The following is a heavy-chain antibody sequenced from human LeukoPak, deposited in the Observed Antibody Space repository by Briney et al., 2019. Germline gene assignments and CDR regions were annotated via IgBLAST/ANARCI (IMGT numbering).Heavy chain of an antibody. CDR1: GFTFSTYA. V-gene: IGHV3-23*01. CDR2: MSGSGGST. D-gene: IGHD2-15*01. Sequence: GGSLRLSCAASGFTFSTYAMSWVRQAPGKGLEWVSVMSGSGGSTYYPHSVKGRFTISRDNSKNTLYLQMNSLRADDTAVYYCSNDLRGGQYCYGGGYFDCWGQGTLVTVSS. J-gene: IGHJ4*02. CDR3: SNDLRGGQYCYGGGYFDC.